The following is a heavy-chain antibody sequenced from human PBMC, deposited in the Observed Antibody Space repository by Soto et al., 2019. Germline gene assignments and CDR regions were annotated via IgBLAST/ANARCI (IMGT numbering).Heavy chain of an antibody. V-gene: IGHV1-46*01. CDR3: ARGGHVVVVTAALDY. CDR1: GDTFTDYY. CDR2: VNPSGGHT. D-gene: IGHD2-21*02. J-gene: IGHJ4*02. Sequence: QVQLMQSGAEVKKPGASVKVSCKASGDTFTDYYLHWVRQAPGQGLEWMGTVNPSGGHTTYAQHFLGRVTMTGDTSTSTLYMERNSLPSDDTASYYCARGGHVVVVTAALDYWGQGTLVTVSS.